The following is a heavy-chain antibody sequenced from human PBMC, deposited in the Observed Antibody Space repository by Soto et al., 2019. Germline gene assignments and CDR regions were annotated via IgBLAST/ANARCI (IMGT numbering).Heavy chain of an antibody. V-gene: IGHV3-64*01. Sequence: EVQLVESGGNLAQPGGYLRLSCAASGFTFSTYPMHWVRQGPGTGLEYVAGISGNGGSTHYANSVKGRFTISRDNSKSTLYLQMGSRRAEDMAVYYCARDYCPGGVCYTIFDYWGQGTLVTVSS. CDR1: GFTFSTYP. J-gene: IGHJ4*02. CDR3: ARDYCPGGVCYTIFDY. CDR2: ISGNGGST. D-gene: IGHD2-8*02.